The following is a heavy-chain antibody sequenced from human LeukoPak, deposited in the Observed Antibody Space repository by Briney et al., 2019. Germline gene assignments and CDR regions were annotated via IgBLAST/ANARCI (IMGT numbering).Heavy chain of an antibody. J-gene: IGHJ2*01. CDR1: GYTFTSYY. CDR3: ARDLSSSSWSYWYFDL. D-gene: IGHD6-13*01. CDR2: INHSGGST. V-gene: IGHV1-46*01. Sequence: GASVKVSCKASGYTFTSYYMHWVRQAPGQGLEWMGIINHSGGSTNYAQKFQGRVTMTRDTSTSTVYMELSSLRSEDTAVYYCARDLSSSSWSYWYFDLWGRGTLVTVSS.